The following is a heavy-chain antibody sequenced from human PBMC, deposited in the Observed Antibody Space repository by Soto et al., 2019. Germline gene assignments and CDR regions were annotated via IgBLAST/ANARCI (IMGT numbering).Heavy chain of an antibody. CDR1: GFTFSSYA. D-gene: IGHD6-13*01. Sequence: EVQLFESWGGGVQPGGSLRLSWEASGFTFSSYAMRWVRQAPGTGLEGVSAISGSGGSTYYADSVKGRLTIARENSKNTLYLEMNSLRAEETAGYYCAKVIAAAGTGYWFDPWGQGTLVTVSS. CDR2: ISGSGGST. V-gene: IGHV3-23*01. J-gene: IGHJ5*02. CDR3: AKVIAAAGTGYWFDP.